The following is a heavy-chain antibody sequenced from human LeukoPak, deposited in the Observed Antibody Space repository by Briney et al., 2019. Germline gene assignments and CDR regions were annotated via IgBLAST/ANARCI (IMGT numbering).Heavy chain of an antibody. Sequence: ASVKVSCKPSRYTFSGYYIHWVRQAPGQGLEWMGWINPNSGGINYAQKFQGRVTMTRDTSISTAYMELSTLGSDDTAVYYCSRGEACTSTRCLYYYYMDVWGKGTTVTVSS. CDR3: SRGEACTSTRCLYYYYMDV. CDR1: RYTFSGYY. V-gene: IGHV1-2*02. CDR2: INPNSGGI. J-gene: IGHJ6*03. D-gene: IGHD2-2*01.